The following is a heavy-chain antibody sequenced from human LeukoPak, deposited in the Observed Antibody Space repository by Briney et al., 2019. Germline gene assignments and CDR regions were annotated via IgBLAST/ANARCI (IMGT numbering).Heavy chain of an antibody. CDR3: AKVAKYYYGSETYYFFDY. CDR2: IKQDGSEK. Sequence: GGSLRLSCAASGFTFSSYWMSWVRQAPGKGLEWVANIKQDGSEKYYVDSVKGRFTISRDNAKNSLYLQMNSLRVEDTAVYYCAKVAKYYYGSETYYFFDYWGQGTLVTASS. CDR1: GFTFSSYW. J-gene: IGHJ4*02. V-gene: IGHV3-7*01. D-gene: IGHD3-10*01.